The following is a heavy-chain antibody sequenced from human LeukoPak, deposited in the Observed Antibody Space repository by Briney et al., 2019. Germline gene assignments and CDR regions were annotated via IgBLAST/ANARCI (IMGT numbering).Heavy chain of an antibody. V-gene: IGHV4-59*01. D-gene: IGHD1-1*01. CDR2: IHYSGTT. CDR3: ARVSWFPGTSYYYMDV. J-gene: IGHJ6*03. CDR1: GVSISSYY. Sequence: SETLSLTCTVSGVSISSYYWSWLRQPPGKGLVWIGNIHYSGTTNYNPSLKSRVTISVDTSKNQFSLKLTSVTAADTAVYYCARVSWFPGTSYYYMDVWGKGTTVTISS.